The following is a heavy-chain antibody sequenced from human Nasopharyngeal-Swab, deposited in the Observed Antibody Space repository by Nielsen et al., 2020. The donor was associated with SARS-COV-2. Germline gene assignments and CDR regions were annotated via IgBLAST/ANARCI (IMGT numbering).Heavy chain of an antibody. J-gene: IGHJ6*03. CDR1: GYTFTSYY. CDR3: ARDARIGYCSGGSCHFYYYYYMDV. V-gene: IGHV1-46*01. D-gene: IGHD2-15*01. Sequence: ASVKVSCKASGYTFTSYYMHWVRQAPGQGLEWMGIINPSGGSTSYAQKFQGRVTMTRDTSTSTVYMELSSLRSEDTAVYYCARDARIGYCSGGSCHFYYYYYMDVWGKGTTVTVSS. CDR2: INPSGGST.